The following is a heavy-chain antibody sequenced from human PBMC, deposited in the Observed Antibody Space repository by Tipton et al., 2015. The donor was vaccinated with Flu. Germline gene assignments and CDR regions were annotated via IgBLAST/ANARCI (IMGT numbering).Heavy chain of an antibody. Sequence: SLRLSCEVSGFSFSSYEMNWVRQAPGKGLEWIAYISGSGRTTHYADSVKGRFTISRDNAKNSLYLQMDDLRAEDTAVYYCSWSLNYWGQGTLVTVSS. V-gene: IGHV3-48*03. CDR3: SWSLNY. J-gene: IGHJ4*02. CDR2: ISGSGRTT. CDR1: GFSFSSYE.